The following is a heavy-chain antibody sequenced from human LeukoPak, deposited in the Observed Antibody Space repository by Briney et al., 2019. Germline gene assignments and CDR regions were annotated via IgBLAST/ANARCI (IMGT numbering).Heavy chain of an antibody. CDR2: VSFGSSYI. Sequence: GGSLRLSCAASGFTFKDYTMNWVRQSPGKGLQWVSYVSFGSSYISYADSLKGRFTISRDDAKSSVYLEMTSLRTDDTAVYYCARASTEYAVTDGFDTWGQGTLVTVSS. CDR1: GFTFKDYT. D-gene: IGHD4-17*01. CDR3: ARASTEYAVTDGFDT. J-gene: IGHJ5*02. V-gene: IGHV3-21*06.